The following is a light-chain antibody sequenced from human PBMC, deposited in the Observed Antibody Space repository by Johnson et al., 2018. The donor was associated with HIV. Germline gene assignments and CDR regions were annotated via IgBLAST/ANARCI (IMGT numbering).Light chain of an antibody. V-gene: IGLV1-51*01. Sequence: QSVLTQPPSVSAAPGQKVTISCSGSTSNIGKSYVSWYQQLPGTAPKLLIYDNNRRPSGIPDRFSGSKSGTSATLGITGLQPGDEADYYCGTWDNSLNVYVFGTGTKVTVL. CDR2: DNN. J-gene: IGLJ1*01. CDR3: GTWDNSLNVYV. CDR1: TSNIGKSY.